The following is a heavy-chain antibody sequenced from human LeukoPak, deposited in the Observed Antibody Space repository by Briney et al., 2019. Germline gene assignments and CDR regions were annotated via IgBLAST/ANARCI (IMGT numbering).Heavy chain of an antibody. CDR3: ARGHNYCSGGSCYSKPFDY. J-gene: IGHJ4*02. V-gene: IGHV3-30-3*01. Sequence: PGGSLRLSCAASGFTFSSYAMHWVRQAPGKGLEWVAVISYDGSSKYYADSVKGRFTISRDNSKNTLYLQMNSLRAEDTAVYYCARGHNYCSGGSCYSKPFDYWGQGTLVTVSS. D-gene: IGHD2-15*01. CDR2: ISYDGSSK. CDR1: GFTFSSYA.